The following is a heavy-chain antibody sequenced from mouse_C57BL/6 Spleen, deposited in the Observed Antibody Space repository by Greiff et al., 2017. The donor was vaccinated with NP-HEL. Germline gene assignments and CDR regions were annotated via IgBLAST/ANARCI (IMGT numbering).Heavy chain of an antibody. V-gene: IGHV5-15*01. J-gene: IGHJ1*03. CDR1: GFTFSDYG. D-gene: IGHD1-1*01. CDR3: ARRGYGSSPHWYFDV. Sequence: EVQLVESGGGLVQPGGSLKLSCAASGFTFSDYGMAWVRQAPRKGPEWVAFISNLAYSIYYADTVTGRFTISRENAKNTLYLEMSSLRSEDTAMYYCARRGYGSSPHWYFDVWGTGTTVTVSS. CDR2: ISNLAYSI.